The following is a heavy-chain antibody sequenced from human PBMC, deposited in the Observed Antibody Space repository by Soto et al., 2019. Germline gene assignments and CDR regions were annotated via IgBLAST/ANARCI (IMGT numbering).Heavy chain of an antibody. CDR2: ISFDGSNE. CDR1: GFNFSDYV. J-gene: IGHJ6*02. V-gene: IGHV3-30-3*01. CDR3: AREGYYDSRGYPYGIDV. Sequence: LRLSCAASGFNFSDYVVHWVRQAPVRGLEWMAFISFDGSNEYYADFVKGRFTISRDNSRNMVYLQVDSLRRDDTAVYFCAREGYYDSRGYPYGIDVWGQGTTVTVSS. D-gene: IGHD3-22*01.